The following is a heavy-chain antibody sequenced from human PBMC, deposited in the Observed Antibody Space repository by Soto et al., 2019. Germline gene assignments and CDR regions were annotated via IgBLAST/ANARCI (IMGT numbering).Heavy chain of an antibody. J-gene: IGHJ6*02. CDR2: ISAYNGNT. CDR3: ARVFVVVTEYYYYGMDV. V-gene: IGHV1-18*04. CDR1: GYTFTSYG. Sequence: ASVKVSCKASGYTFTSYGISWVRQAPGQGLEWMGWISAYNGNTNYAQKLQGRVTMTTDTSTSTAYMELRGLRTDDTAVYYCARVFVVVTEYYYYGMDVWGQGTTVTVSS. D-gene: IGHD2-21*02.